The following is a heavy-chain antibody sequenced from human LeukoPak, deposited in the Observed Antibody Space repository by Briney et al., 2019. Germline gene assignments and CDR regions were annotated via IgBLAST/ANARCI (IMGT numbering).Heavy chain of an antibody. CDR2: ISGSGGST. Sequence: GGSLRLSCAASGFIFSNNGMSWVRQAPGKGLEWVSAISGSGGSTYYADSVKGRFTISRDNAKNSLYLQMNSLRAEDTAVYYCAELGITMIGGVWGKGTTVTISS. J-gene: IGHJ6*04. D-gene: IGHD3-10*02. V-gene: IGHV3-23*01. CDR3: AELGITMIGGV. CDR1: GFIFSNNG.